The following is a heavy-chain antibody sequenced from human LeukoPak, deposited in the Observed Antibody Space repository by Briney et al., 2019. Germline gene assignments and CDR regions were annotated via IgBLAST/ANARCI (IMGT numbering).Heavy chain of an antibody. CDR3: ARDEISRYSYGYWFDP. J-gene: IGHJ5*02. V-gene: IGHV1-46*01. CDR1: GYTLTELS. Sequence: ASVKVSCKVSGYTLTELSMHWVRQAPGQGLEWMGIINPSGGSTSYAQKFQGRVTMTRDTSTSTVYMELSSLRSEDTAVYYCARDEISRYSYGYWFDPWDQGTLVTVSS. D-gene: IGHD5-18*01. CDR2: INPSGGST.